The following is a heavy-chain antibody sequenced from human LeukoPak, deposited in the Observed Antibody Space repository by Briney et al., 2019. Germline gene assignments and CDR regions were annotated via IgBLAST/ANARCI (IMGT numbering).Heavy chain of an antibody. CDR3: ARSFGGGYYFFDD. V-gene: IGHV3-7*01. J-gene: IGHJ4*02. Sequence: GGSLRLSCADSGFTIRGYWMSWVRQAPGKGLEWVANIKQDGSEKYYVDSVKGRFTISRDNAKNSLYLQMNSLRVEDTAVYYCARSFGGGYYFFDDWGQGTLVTVSS. CDR2: IKQDGSEK. D-gene: IGHD3-16*01. CDR1: GFTIRGYW.